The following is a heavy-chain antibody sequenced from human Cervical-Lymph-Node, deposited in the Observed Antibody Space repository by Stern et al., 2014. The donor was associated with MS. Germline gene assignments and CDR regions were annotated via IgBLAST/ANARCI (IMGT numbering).Heavy chain of an antibody. CDR2: IYYSGST. Sequence: QLQLQESGPGLVKPSETLSLTCTVSGGSISSSSYYWGWIRQPPGKGLEWIGSIYYSGSTYYNPSLKSRVTISVDTSKNQFSLKRSSGTAADTAVYYCARLKQLVGGGYWGQGTLVTVSS. J-gene: IGHJ4*02. D-gene: IGHD6-6*01. CDR1: GGSISSSSYY. CDR3: ARLKQLVGGGY. V-gene: IGHV4-39*01.